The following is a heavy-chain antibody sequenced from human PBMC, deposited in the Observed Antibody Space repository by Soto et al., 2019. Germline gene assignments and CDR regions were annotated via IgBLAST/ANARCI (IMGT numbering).Heavy chain of an antibody. V-gene: IGHV1-8*01. D-gene: IGHD2-21*01. CDR1: VYTFATYG. J-gene: IGHJ5*01. CDR3: ARSDGYNFNWLDS. CDR2: MNPNSGNT. Sequence: VQLVQSGAEVKTPGASVKVSCKASVYTFATYGNNWVRQAPGQGLEWMGWMNPNSGNTGYAQKFQGRLTMTRDTALSVAHMELSSLRNEDTAVYYRARSDGYNFNWLDSWGQGTLVTVS.